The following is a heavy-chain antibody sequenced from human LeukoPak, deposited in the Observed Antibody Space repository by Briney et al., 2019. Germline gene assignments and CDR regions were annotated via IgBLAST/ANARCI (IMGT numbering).Heavy chain of an antibody. J-gene: IGHJ4*02. D-gene: IGHD3-9*01. CDR2: IDHSGNT. V-gene: IGHV4-34*01. CDR1: GGSFSGYY. Sequence: SETLSLTCAVYGGSFSGYYRSWIRQPPGKGLEWIGEIDHSGNTNYNPSLKSRVTISVDTSKNQFSLKLSSVTAADTAVYYCARKPNHDLLTGAFDYWGLGTLVTVSS. CDR3: ARKPNHDLLTGAFDY.